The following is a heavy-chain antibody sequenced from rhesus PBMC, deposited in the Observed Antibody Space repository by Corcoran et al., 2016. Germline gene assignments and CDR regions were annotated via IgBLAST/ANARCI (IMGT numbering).Heavy chain of an antibody. V-gene: IGHV4S12*01. CDR1: GGTISSGYYY. Sequence: QVQLQESGPGVVKPSETLSLTCAVSGGTISSGYYYWRWIRQPPGKGLEWIGGIYCNMESTNYNSSRKSRVTISKDTSKNQFSLKLSSGAATDTAVYYCARAYWGEYYIDYWGQGVRVTVSS. J-gene: IGHJ4*01. CDR2: IYCNMEST. D-gene: IGHD3-34*01. CDR3: ARAYWGEYYIDY.